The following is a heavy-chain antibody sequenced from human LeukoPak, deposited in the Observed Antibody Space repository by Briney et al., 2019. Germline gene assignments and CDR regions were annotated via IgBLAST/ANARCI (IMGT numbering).Heavy chain of an antibody. Sequence: GGSLRLSCAASGFTVSSNYMSWVRQAPGKGLEWVSVIYSGGSTYYADSVKGRFTISRDNSKNTLYLQMNSLRAEDTAVYYCAKDSVPRVTIFGVVDYWGQGTLVTVSS. CDR2: IYSGGST. J-gene: IGHJ4*02. D-gene: IGHD3-3*01. CDR1: GFTVSSNY. CDR3: AKDSVPRVTIFGVVDY. V-gene: IGHV3-53*01.